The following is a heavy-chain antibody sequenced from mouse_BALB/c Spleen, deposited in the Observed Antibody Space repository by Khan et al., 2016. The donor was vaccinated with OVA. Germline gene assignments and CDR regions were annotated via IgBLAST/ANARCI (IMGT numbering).Heavy chain of an antibody. Sequence: EVELVESGGGVVKPGGSLKLSCSASGFTFSSFAMSWVRQTPEKRLEWVATISSGGHYTFYPDSVKGRFTISRDSARNTLYLHMSSLRSEDTAMYYCARRLVDYYAMDYWGQGTSVTVSS. D-gene: IGHD2-2*01. J-gene: IGHJ4*01. CDR1: GFTFSSFA. V-gene: IGHV5-9-3*01. CDR2: ISSGGHYT. CDR3: ARRLVDYYAMDY.